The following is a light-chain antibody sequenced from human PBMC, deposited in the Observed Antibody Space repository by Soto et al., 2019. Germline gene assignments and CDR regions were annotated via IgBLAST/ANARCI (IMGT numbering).Light chain of an antibody. J-gene: IGKJ1*01. CDR3: QKYDSVPWS. V-gene: IGKV1-27*01. CDR2: TAS. CDR1: QGIGNS. Sequence: DIQMTQSPSSLSASVGDRVTITCRASQGIGNSFAWYQQKPGKVPKVLLYTASTLHSGVPSRFSGSGSGTYFTLTINRLQAEDVATYFCQKYDSVPWSFGQGTRVEI.